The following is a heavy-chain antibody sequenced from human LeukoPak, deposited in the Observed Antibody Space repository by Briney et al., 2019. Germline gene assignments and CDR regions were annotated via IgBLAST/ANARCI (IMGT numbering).Heavy chain of an antibody. CDR3: ARDLVVVVAARLFSGWFDP. CDR1: GYSISSGYY. CDR2: IYLSGST. Sequence: SQTLSLTCTVAGYSISSGYYWGWIRQPPGKGLEWIGSIYLSGSTYYNPSIKSRVTVSVDTSKNQFSLKLSSVTAADTAVYYCARDLVVVVAARLFSGWFDPWGQGTLVTVSS. D-gene: IGHD2-15*01. V-gene: IGHV4-38-2*02. J-gene: IGHJ5*02.